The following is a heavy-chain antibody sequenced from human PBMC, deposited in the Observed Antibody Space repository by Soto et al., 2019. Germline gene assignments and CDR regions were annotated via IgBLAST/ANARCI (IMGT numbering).Heavy chain of an antibody. CDR2: MVVSSGNT. CDR1: GFTFTSSA. J-gene: IGHJ6*03. D-gene: IGHD2-21*01. CDR3: ARGHRRRSHGGDYYYYMDV. V-gene: IGHV1-58*02. Sequence: SVKVSCKASGFTFTSSAMQWVRQARGQRLEWIGWMVVSSGNTNYAQKFQERVTITRNISTSTAYMELSSLRSEDTAVYYCARGHRRRSHGGDYYYYMDVWGKGTTVTVSS.